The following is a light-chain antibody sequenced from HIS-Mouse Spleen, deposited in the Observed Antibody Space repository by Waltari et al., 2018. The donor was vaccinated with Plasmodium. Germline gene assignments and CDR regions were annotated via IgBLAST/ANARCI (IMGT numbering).Light chain of an antibody. J-gene: IGLJ3*02. CDR1: SSDVGSYNL. V-gene: IGLV2-23*03. CDR3: CSYAGSSTFV. CDR2: EGS. Sequence: QSALTQPAPASGSPGQSITISCTGTSSDVGSYNLVPGYQQHPGKAPKLIIYEGSKRPSGVSKRFSGSKSGNTASLTIAGLQAEDEADYYCCSYAGSSTFVYGGGTKLTVL.